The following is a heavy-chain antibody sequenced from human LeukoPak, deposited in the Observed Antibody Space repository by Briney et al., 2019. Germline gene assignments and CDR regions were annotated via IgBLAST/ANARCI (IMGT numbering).Heavy chain of an antibody. Sequence: GGSLRLSCAASGFTFNTFNMSWVRQAPGKGLEWVSSITSGGEYIYYADSVKGRFTTSRDNAKNSLSLQLNSLRVEDTAVYYCARGHYDVLAASYKWTPDYWGQGTLVTVSS. J-gene: IGHJ4*02. V-gene: IGHV3-21*01. CDR1: GFTFNTFN. CDR3: ARGHYDVLAASYKWTPDY. D-gene: IGHD3-9*01. CDR2: ITSGGEYI.